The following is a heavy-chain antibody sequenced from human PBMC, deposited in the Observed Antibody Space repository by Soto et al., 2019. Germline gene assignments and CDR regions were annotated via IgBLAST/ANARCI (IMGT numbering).Heavy chain of an antibody. CDR3: ARDGLGPVNGMDV. CDR1: GFTFSSYA. CDR2: ISYDGSNK. V-gene: IGHV3-30-3*01. Sequence: GGSLRLSCAASGFTFSSYAMHWVRQAPGKGLEWVAVISYDGSNKYYAASVKGRFTISRDNSKNTLYLQTNSLRAEDTAVYYCARDGLGPVNGMDVWGQGTTVTVSS. J-gene: IGHJ6*02.